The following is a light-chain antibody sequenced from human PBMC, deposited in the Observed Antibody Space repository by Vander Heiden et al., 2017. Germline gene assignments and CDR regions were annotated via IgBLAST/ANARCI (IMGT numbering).Light chain of an antibody. CDR2: QDN. Sequence: SYEVTQPPSVSVSPGQTASISCSGDKLGDKYACWYQQKPGQSPGLVIYQDNKRPSGIPERFSGSNSGNTATLTISGTQAMDEADYYCQAWDSSTPVVFGGGTKLTVL. J-gene: IGLJ2*01. CDR3: QAWDSSTPVV. V-gene: IGLV3-1*01. CDR1: KLGDKY.